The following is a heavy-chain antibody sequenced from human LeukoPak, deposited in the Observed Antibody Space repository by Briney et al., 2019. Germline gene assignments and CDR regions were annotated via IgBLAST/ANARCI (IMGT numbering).Heavy chain of an antibody. CDR1: GFTVSSNY. Sequence: PGGSLRLSCAASGFTVSSNYMSWVRQAPGKGLEWVSVIYSGGSTYYADSVKGRFTISRDNSKNTLYLQMNSLRAEDTAVYYCARFDGGGPSGSMAYGMDVWGQGTTVTVSS. CDR2: IYSGGST. V-gene: IGHV3-66*01. CDR3: ARFDGGGPSGSMAYGMDV. J-gene: IGHJ6*02. D-gene: IGHD1-26*01.